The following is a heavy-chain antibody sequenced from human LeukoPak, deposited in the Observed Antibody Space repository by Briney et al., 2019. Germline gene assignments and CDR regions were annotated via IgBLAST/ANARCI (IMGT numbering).Heavy chain of an antibody. CDR3: ARAKPKNMVRGLIMRRESRYYFDY. J-gene: IGHJ4*02. Sequence: GGSLRLSCAASGFTVRSNYMSWVRQAPGKGLEGVSVIYSGGSTYYADSVKGRFTISRDNSKSTLYIQMNSLRAEDTAVYYCARAKPKNMVRGLIMRRESRYYFDYWGQGTLVTVSS. CDR2: IYSGGST. V-gene: IGHV3-53*01. CDR1: GFTVRSNY. D-gene: IGHD3-10*01.